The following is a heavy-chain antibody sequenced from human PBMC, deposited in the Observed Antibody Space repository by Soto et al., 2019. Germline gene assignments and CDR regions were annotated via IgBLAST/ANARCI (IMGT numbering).Heavy chain of an antibody. CDR3: ASSLPEGYYYYGMDV. J-gene: IGHJ6*02. CDR1: GYTFTSYD. D-gene: IGHD6-6*01. CDR2: MNPNSGNT. Sequence: ASVKVSCKASGYTFTSYDINWVRQATGQGLEWMGWMNPNSGNTGYAQKFQGRVTMTRNTSISTAYMELSSLRSEDTAVYYCASSLPEGYYYYGMDVWAQGTTVTVSS. V-gene: IGHV1-8*01.